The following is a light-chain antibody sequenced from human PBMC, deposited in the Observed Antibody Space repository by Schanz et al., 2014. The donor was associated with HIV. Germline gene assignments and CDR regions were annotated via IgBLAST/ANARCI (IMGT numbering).Light chain of an antibody. J-gene: IGLJ2*01. CDR1: SSDVGSYNY. CDR3: SSYTPNTYVL. Sequence: QSALTQPRSVSGSPGQSVTISCTGTSSDVGSYNYLSWYQQRPGKAPKLMIYDVTKRPSGVSNRFSGSKSGNTASLTISGLQAEDEADYYCSSYTPNTYVLFGGGTKLTVL. V-gene: IGLV2-11*01. CDR2: DVT.